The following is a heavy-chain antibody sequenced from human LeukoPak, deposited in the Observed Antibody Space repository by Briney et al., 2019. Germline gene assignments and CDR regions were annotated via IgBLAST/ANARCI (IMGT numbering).Heavy chain of an antibody. D-gene: IGHD5-12*01. CDR3: ARSGYSGYDWEDY. Sequence: SETLSLTCTVSGGSISSYYWSWIRQPPRKGLEWIGYIYSSGSTSYNPSLKSRVTISVDTSKNQFSLKLSSVTAADTAVYFCARSGYSGYDWEDYWGQGTLVTVSS. CDR1: GGSISSYY. CDR2: IYSSGST. J-gene: IGHJ4*02. V-gene: IGHV4-59*01.